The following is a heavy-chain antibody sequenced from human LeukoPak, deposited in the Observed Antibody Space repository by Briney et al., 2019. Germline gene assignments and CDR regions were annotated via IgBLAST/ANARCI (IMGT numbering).Heavy chain of an antibody. CDR2: IYTSGST. D-gene: IGHD1-26*01. CDR1: GGSLSRYC. V-gene: IGHV4-4*07. J-gene: IGHJ5*02. Sequence: SETLSLTCTVSGGSLSRYCWSWIRQAAGGGLEWIGRIYTSGSTDYNPSLKSRVTMSVDTSKNQFSLKVTSVTAADTAVYYCARAVYSGTYCGGFDPWGQGTLVTVSS. CDR3: ARAVYSGTYCGGFDP.